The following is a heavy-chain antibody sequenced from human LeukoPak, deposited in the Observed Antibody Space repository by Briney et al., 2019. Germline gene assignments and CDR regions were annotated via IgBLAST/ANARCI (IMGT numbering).Heavy chain of an antibody. CDR2: ISAYNGNT. J-gene: IGHJ4*02. V-gene: IGHV1-18*01. Sequence: GASVKVSCKASGYTFTSYGISWVRQAPGQGLEWMGWISAYNGNTNYAQKLQGRVTMTTDTSTSTAYMELRSLRSDDTAVYYCAAQAGDILTGYSHLFDYWGQGTLVTVSS. D-gene: IGHD3-9*01. CDR1: GYTFTSYG. CDR3: AAQAGDILTGYSHLFDY.